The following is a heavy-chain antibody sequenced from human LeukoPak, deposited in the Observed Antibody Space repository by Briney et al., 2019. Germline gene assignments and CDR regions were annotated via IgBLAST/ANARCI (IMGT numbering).Heavy chain of an antibody. CDR2: FHNSGTS. D-gene: IGHD3-16*01. CDR3: TRGAGWLIDY. V-gene: IGHV4-59*01. J-gene: IGHJ4*02. Sequence: PSETLSLICTVSGGSINSYYWSWIRQPPGKGLEWIGYFHNSGTSTYNPSLKSRVTISADTSKNQFSLKLNSLTTADTAVYYCTRGAGWLIDYWGQGILVTVSS. CDR1: GGSINSYY.